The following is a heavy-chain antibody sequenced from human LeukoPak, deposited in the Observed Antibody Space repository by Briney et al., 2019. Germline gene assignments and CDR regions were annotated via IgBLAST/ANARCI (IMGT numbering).Heavy chain of an antibody. CDR3: ARALYSSGWYGPAY. V-gene: IGHV3-21*01. J-gene: IGHJ4*02. Sequence: GGSLRLSCAASGFTFSSYSMNWVRQAPGKGLEWVSSISSSSSYVYYADSVKGRFTISRDNAKNSLYLQMNSLRAEDTAVYYCARALYSSGWYGPAYWGQGTLVTVSS. CDR1: GFTFSSYS. CDR2: ISSSSSYV. D-gene: IGHD6-19*01.